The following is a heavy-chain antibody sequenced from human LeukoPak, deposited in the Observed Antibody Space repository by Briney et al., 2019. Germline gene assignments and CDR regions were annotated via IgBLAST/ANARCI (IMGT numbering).Heavy chain of an antibody. J-gene: IGHJ6*02. CDR2: IYDSGST. CDR1: GGSIRSSYYY. Sequence: SETLSLTCTVSGGSIRSSYYYWGWIRQPPGKGLEWIGSIYDSGSTYYNPSLKSRVTISVDTSKNQFSLKLSSVTAADTAVYYCARETPSSSWYSGGLGVRTELSAGMDVWGQGTTVTVSS. CDR3: ARETPSSSWYSGGLGVRTELSAGMDV. D-gene: IGHD6-13*01. V-gene: IGHV4-39*07.